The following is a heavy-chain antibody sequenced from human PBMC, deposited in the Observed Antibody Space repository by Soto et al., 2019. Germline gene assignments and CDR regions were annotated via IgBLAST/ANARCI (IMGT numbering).Heavy chain of an antibody. CDR1: GGTFSSYA. CDR2: IIPISGTA. D-gene: IGHD2-2*01. Sequence: QVQLVQSGAEVKKPGSSVKVSCKASGGTFSSYAISWVRRAPGQGLEWMGGIIPISGTANYAQKFQRRVTITAEESTSTAYLELSSLRSEDTAVYYCARSQGSSTSLEIYYYYYYGMDVWGQGTTVTVSS. CDR3: ARSQGSSTSLEIYYYYYYGMDV. V-gene: IGHV1-69*01. J-gene: IGHJ6*02.